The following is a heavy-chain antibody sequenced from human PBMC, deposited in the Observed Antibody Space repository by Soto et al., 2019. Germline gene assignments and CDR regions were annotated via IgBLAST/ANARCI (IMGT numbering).Heavy chain of an antibody. CDR3: ARGVVVPAAMLGYYYYYMDV. J-gene: IGHJ6*03. Sequence: ASVKVSCKASGYTFTGYYMLWVRQAPGQGLERMGWINPNSGGTNYAQKFQGWVTMTRDTSISTAYMELSRLRSDDTAVYYCARGVVVPAAMLGYYYYYMDVWGKGTTVTVSS. CDR2: INPNSGGT. D-gene: IGHD2-2*01. V-gene: IGHV1-2*04. CDR1: GYTFTGYY.